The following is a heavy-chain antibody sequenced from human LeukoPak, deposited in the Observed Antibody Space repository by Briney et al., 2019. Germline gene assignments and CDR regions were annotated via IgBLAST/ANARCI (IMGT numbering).Heavy chain of an antibody. J-gene: IGHJ4*02. D-gene: IGHD3-9*01. Sequence: SETLSLTCTASGVSIGSYYWTWIRQPPGKGLEWIGYIYYSGSTNYNPSLKSRVTISVDTSKNQLSLKLTSVTAADTAVYYCARDLTSFDYWGQGTLVTVSS. CDR1: GVSIGSYY. CDR3: ARDLTSFDY. V-gene: IGHV4-59*01. CDR2: IYYSGST.